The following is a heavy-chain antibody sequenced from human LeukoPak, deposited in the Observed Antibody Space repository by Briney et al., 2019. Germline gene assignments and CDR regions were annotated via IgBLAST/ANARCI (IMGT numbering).Heavy chain of an antibody. CDR3: ARDRVDYYMDV. V-gene: IGHV3-66*02. CDR2: IYSGGST. CDR1: GFTVSSNY. J-gene: IGHJ6*03. Sequence: GGSLRLSCAASGFTVSSNYMSWVRQAPGEGLEWVSVIYSGGSTYYADSVKGRFTISRDNSKNTLYLQMNSLRAEDTAVYYCARDRVDYYMDVWGKGTTLTVSS. D-gene: IGHD5-12*01.